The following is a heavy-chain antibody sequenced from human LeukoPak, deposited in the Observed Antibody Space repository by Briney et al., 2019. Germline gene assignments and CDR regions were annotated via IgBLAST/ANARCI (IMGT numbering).Heavy chain of an antibody. V-gene: IGHV4-31*03. Sequence: SETLSLTCTVSGGSISSGGYYWSWIRQHPGKGLEWIGYIYYSGSTYYNPSLKSRVTISVDTSKNQFSLKLSSVTAADTAVYYCAGEGGDTAMVIDYWGQGTLVTVSS. CDR3: AGEGGDTAMVIDY. CDR2: IYYSGST. J-gene: IGHJ4*02. D-gene: IGHD5-18*01. CDR1: GGSISSGGYY.